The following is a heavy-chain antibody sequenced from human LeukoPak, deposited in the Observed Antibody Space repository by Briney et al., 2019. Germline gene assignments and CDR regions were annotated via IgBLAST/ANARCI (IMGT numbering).Heavy chain of an antibody. J-gene: IGHJ5*02. V-gene: IGHV4-34*01. CDR1: GGSFSGYY. CDR2: INHSGST. Sequence: SETLSLTCAVYGGSFSGYYWSWIRQPPGKGLEWIGGINHSGSTNYNPSLKSRVTISVDTSKNQFSLKLSSVTAADTAVYYCARGRIAAAGIAGWFDPWGQGTLVTVSS. D-gene: IGHD6-13*01. CDR3: ARGRIAAAGIAGWFDP.